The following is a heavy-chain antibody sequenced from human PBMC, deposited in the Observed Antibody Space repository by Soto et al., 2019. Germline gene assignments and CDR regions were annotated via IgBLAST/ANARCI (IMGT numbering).Heavy chain of an antibody. D-gene: IGHD1-1*01. J-gene: IGHJ4*02. Sequence: QVQLQESGPGLVKPSETLSLTCTVSGGSISSYYWSWIRQPPGKGLEWIGYIYYSGSTNYNPPLKSRVTISVDTSKNQFSLKLSSVTAADTAVYYCAREVDWNDAYYFDYWGQGTLVTVSS. CDR3: AREVDWNDAYYFDY. CDR2: IYYSGST. V-gene: IGHV4-59*01. CDR1: GGSISSYY.